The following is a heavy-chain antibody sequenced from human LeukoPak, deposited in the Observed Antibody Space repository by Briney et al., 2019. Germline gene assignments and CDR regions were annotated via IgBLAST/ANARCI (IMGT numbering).Heavy chain of an antibody. V-gene: IGHV1-18*01. CDR1: GYTFTSYA. CDR2: ISAYNGNT. J-gene: IGHJ4*02. D-gene: IGHD6-13*01. Sequence: ASVKVSCKASGYTFTSYAIHWVRQAPGQRLEWMGWISAYNGNTNYAQKLQGRVTTTTDTSTSTAYMELRSLRSDDTAVYYCARVEFQQPDFDYWGQGTLVTVSS. CDR3: ARVEFQQPDFDY.